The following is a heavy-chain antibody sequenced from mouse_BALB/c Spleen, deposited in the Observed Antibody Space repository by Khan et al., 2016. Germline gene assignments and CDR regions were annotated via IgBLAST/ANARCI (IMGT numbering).Heavy chain of an antibody. CDR2: ISYSGST. CDR3: ARAPPRWYFDV. Sequence: EVQLQESGPGLVKPSQSLSLTCTVTGYSITSDYAWNWIRQFPGNKLEWMGYISYSGSTSYNPSLKSRISTTRDTSKNQFFLQLNSVPTEDTAADYGARAPPRWYFDVWGAGTTVTVSS. J-gene: IGHJ1*01. CDR1: GYSITSDYA. V-gene: IGHV3-2*02.